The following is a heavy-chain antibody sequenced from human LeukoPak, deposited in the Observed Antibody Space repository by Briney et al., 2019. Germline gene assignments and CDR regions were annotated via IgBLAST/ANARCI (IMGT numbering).Heavy chain of an antibody. J-gene: IGHJ4*02. CDR2: INTNTGNP. D-gene: IGHD3-16*02. CDR3: ARAYQRLGELSLPDY. Sequence: ASVKVSCKASGYTFTSYAMNWVRQAPGQGFEWMGWINTNTGNPTYAQGFTGRFVFSLDTSVSTAYLQISSLKAEDTAVYYCARAYQRLGELSLPDYWGQGTLVTVSS. V-gene: IGHV7-4-1*02. CDR1: GYTFTSYA.